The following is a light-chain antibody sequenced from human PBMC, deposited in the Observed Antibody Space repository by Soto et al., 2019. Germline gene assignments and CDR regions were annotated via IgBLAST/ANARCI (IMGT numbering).Light chain of an antibody. J-gene: IGKJ4*01. CDR3: QQYNSWPLT. V-gene: IGKV3-11*01. Sequence: IVLTQSPATLSLSPGERATLSCRASQSVSSYLAWYQQKPGQAPRLLIYDASNRATGIPARFSGSGSGTDSTLTISSVQSEDFAVYYCQQYNSWPLTFGGGTKVDIK. CDR1: QSVSSY. CDR2: DAS.